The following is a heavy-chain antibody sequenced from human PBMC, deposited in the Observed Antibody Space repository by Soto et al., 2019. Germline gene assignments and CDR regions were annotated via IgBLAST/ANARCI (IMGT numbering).Heavy chain of an antibody. CDR1: GFTFSNAW. V-gene: IGHV3-64*01. J-gene: IGHJ6*03. CDR2: ISSNGVGT. D-gene: IGHD6-6*01. Sequence: GGSLRLSCAASGFTFSNAWINWVRQAPGKGLEWVGRISSNGVGTYYANSVQGRFTISRDNSKNTVYLQMGSLRPEDMAVYYCARRARPDFYYMDVWGKGTTVTVS. CDR3: ARRARPDFYYMDV.